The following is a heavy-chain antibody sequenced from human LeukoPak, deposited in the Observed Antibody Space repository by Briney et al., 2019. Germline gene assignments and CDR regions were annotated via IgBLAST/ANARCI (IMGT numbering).Heavy chain of an antibody. CDR2: INPNSGDT. Sequence: GASVKVSCKASGYTFTAYYVHWVRQAPGQGLEWLGWINPNSGDTNYAQRFQGRVTMARDASISTVYMGLTRLISDDTAVYYCARVQGYDDDSFVGFSSSDDAFAIWGQGTLVTVSS. J-gene: IGHJ3*02. CDR1: GYTFTAYY. D-gene: IGHD3-3*01. CDR3: ARVQGYDDDSFVGFSSSDDAFAI. V-gene: IGHV1-2*02.